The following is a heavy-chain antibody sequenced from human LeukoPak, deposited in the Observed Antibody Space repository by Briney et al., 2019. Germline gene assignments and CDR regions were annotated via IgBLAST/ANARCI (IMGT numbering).Heavy chain of an antibody. D-gene: IGHD3-10*01. V-gene: IGHV1-2*02. CDR1: GYTFTGYY. Sequence: GASVKVSCKASGYTFTGYYMHWVRQAPGQGLEWMGWINPNSGGTNYAQKFQGRVTMTRDTSISTAYMELSRLRSDDTAVYYCAREGDGSGSYIFDYWGQGTLVTVSS. CDR2: INPNSGGT. J-gene: IGHJ4*02. CDR3: AREGDGSGSYIFDY.